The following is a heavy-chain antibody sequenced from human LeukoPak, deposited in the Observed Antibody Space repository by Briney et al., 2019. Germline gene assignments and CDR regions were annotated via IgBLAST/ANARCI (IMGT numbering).Heavy chain of an antibody. CDR1: AGSIVNYY. J-gene: IGHJ4*02. D-gene: IGHD5-18*01. V-gene: IGHV4-59*08. CDR3: ARLRGGYSYDYSGPTLDY. Sequence: SETLSLTCTVSAGSIVNYYCSWSRQPPRKGLEWIGYIYYIGSTNYNPSLKSRVTISLDTSKNQFSLKLSSVTAADTAVYYCARLRGGYSYDYSGPTLDYWGQGTLVTVSS. CDR2: IYYIGST.